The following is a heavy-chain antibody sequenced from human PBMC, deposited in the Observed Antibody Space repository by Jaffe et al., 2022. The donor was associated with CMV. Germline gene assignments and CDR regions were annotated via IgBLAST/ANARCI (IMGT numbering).Heavy chain of an antibody. CDR1: GFTFSSYE. V-gene: IGHV3-48*03. Sequence: EVQLVESGGGLVQPGGSLRLSCAASGFTFSSYEMNWVRQAPGKGLEWVSYISSSGSTIYYADSVKGRFTISRDNAKNSLYLQMNSLRAEDTAVYYCASSGYSSGWPYWYFDLWGRGTLVTVSS. D-gene: IGHD6-19*01. CDR3: ASSGYSSGWPYWYFDL. CDR2: ISSSGSTI. J-gene: IGHJ2*01.